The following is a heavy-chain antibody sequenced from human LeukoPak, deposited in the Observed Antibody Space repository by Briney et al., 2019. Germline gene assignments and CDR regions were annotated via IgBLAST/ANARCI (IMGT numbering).Heavy chain of an antibody. V-gene: IGHV3-21*01. J-gene: IGHJ3*02. CDR2: ISRSSSYI. CDR3: ARALPHPTNGSFPTPGAAFDI. D-gene: IGHD2-8*01. Sequence: TGGCLRPSCAAAGFTVGSYSMDCVKQAAGKWLEWVSSISRSSSYINYADSVKGQFTTSRDNANISMYLHMNGLRPEDTALYKCARALPHPTNGSFPTPGAAFDIWGQGTMVTVSS. CDR1: GFTVGSYS.